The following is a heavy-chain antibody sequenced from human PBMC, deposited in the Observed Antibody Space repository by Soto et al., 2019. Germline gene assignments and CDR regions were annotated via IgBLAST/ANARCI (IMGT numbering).Heavy chain of an antibody. V-gene: IGHV3-30*18. CDR1: GFTFSDYG. J-gene: IGHJ5*02. CDR2: ISYDGSKK. Sequence: QVPLVESGGGVVQPGRSLRLSCAASGFTFSDYGIHWVRQAPGKGLEWVALISYDGSKKYYADSVKGRFTISRDRSKNTLYLQMNSLRPEDTAVYYCAKDPGWAAGGWGGWCDPWGQGTLVTVSS. CDR3: AKDPGWAAGGWGGWCDP. D-gene: IGHD6-13*01.